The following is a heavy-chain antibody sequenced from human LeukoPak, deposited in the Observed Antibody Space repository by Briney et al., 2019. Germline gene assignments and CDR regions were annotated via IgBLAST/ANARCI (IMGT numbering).Heavy chain of an antibody. Sequence: SETLSLTCGVSGGSISSSIRWSWVRQPPGQGLEWIGEIHHEGSTKYSPSLKSRVTISLDKSKNQFSLKLNSMTAANTAVYYCTAQGGWYIDYWGQGTLVTVSS. D-gene: IGHD6-19*01. CDR3: TAQGGWYIDY. CDR2: IHHEGST. J-gene: IGHJ4*02. CDR1: GGSISSSIR. V-gene: IGHV4/OR15-8*01.